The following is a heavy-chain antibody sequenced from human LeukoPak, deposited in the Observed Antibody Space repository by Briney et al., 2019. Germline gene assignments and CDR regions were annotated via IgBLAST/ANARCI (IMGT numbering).Heavy chain of an antibody. CDR2: INSDGSST. J-gene: IGHJ1*01. CDR1: GFTFSSYW. Sequence: PGGSLRLSCAASGFTFSSYWMHWVRQAPGKGLVWVSRINSDGSSTSYTDSVKGRFTISRDNAKNTLYLQMNSLRAEDTAVYYCARDFYDFWSGSLFQHWGQGTLVTVSS. CDR3: ARDFYDFWSGSLFQH. D-gene: IGHD3-3*01. V-gene: IGHV3-74*01.